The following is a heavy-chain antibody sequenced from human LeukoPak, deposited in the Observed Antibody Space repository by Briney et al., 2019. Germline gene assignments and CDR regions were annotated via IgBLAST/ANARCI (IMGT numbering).Heavy chain of an antibody. D-gene: IGHD2-8*01. J-gene: IGHJ4*02. CDR3: ARGRYNDGVYSKTDFDY. CDR1: GYSISSGYY. Sequence: SETLSLTCTVSGYSISSGYYWGWIRQPPGKGLEWIATIHDSGNTYYNPSLNSRVTISLDASKNQFSLRLFSVTAADTAVYYCARGRYNDGVYSKTDFDYWGQGTLVTVAA. V-gene: IGHV4-38-2*02. CDR2: IHDSGNT.